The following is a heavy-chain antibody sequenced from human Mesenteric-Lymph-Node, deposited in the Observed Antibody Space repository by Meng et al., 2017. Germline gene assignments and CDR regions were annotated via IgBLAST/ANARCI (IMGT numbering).Heavy chain of an antibody. CDR1: GYTFTSYG. Sequence: ASVKVSCKASGYTFTSYGISWVRQAPGQGLEWMGWINPNSGGTNYAQKFQGRVTMTRDTSISTAYMELSRLRSDDTAVYYCARGFGGIVGAMDAFDIWGQGTMVTVSS. J-gene: IGHJ3*02. V-gene: IGHV1-2*02. D-gene: IGHD1-26*01. CDR2: INPNSGGT. CDR3: ARGFGGIVGAMDAFDI.